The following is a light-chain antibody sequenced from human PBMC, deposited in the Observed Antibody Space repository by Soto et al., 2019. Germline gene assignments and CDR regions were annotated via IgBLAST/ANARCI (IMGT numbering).Light chain of an antibody. CDR3: QQFISYPFT. V-gene: IGKV1-9*01. J-gene: IGKJ3*01. CDR1: QGISSY. CDR2: AAS. Sequence: IQLTQSPSSLSASVGDRVSITCRASQGISSYLAWYQQKPGKAPKLLIYAASTLEIGVPSRFSASGSGTDFTLTISCLQTEDFATYYCQQFISYPFTFGPGATVDIK.